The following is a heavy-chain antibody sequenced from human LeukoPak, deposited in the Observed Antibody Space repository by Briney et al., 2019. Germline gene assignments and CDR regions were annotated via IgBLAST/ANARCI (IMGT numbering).Heavy chain of an antibody. CDR3: ARADYYDGSGPLDY. J-gene: IGHJ4*02. V-gene: IGHV3-30-3*01. Sequence: GGSLRLSCAASGFTFSSYAMHWVRQAPGKGLEWVAVISYDGSNKYYADSVKGRFTISRDNSKNTLYLQMNSLRAEDTAVYYCARADYYDGSGPLDYWGQGTLVTVSS. CDR2: ISYDGSNK. D-gene: IGHD3-22*01. CDR1: GFTFSSYA.